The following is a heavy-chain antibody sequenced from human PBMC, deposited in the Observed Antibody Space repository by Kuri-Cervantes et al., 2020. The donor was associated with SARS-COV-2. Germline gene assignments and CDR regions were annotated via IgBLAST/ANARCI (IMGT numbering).Heavy chain of an antibody. CDR1: GFTFSNYG. CDR3: ARGTPQYGGPFDY. D-gene: IGHD4-23*01. CDR2: IWYDGGNK. V-gene: IGHV3-33*01. J-gene: IGHJ4*02. Sequence: GESLKISCAASGFTFSNYGMHWVRQAPGKGLEWVAVIWYDGGNKYHADSVKGRFTISRDNAKNSLYLQMNSLRAGDTAVYYCARGTPQYGGPFDYWGQGTLVTVSS.